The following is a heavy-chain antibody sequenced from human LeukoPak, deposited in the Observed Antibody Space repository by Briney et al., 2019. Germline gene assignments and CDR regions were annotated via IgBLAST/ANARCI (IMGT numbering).Heavy chain of an antibody. CDR1: GFTFSWFS. Sequence: GGFLRLRCAASGFTFSWFSMNSVRGAPAQGLKWVSSISSSSSYIYYADSVKGRFTISRDNAKNSLYLQMNSLRAEDTAVYYCAGAYSGYDHYWGQGTLVTVSS. J-gene: IGHJ4*02. D-gene: IGHD5-12*01. CDR2: ISSSSSYI. CDR3: AGAYSGYDHY. V-gene: IGHV3-21*01.